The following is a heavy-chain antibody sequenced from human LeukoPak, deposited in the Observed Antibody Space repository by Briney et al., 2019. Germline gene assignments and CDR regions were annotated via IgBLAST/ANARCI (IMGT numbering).Heavy chain of an antibody. CDR1: GFTFSSYA. D-gene: IGHD3-10*01. CDR3: AKDYGDGSGSYYYFEY. V-gene: IGHV3-23*01. CDR2: ISGSGGIT. J-gene: IGHJ4*02. Sequence: GGSLRLSCAASGFTFSSYAMSWVRQAPGKGLEWVSGISGSGGITYYADSVRGRFTISRDNSKSTLYLQMNSLRVEDTAVYYCAKDYGDGSGSYYYFEYWGQGTLVTVSS.